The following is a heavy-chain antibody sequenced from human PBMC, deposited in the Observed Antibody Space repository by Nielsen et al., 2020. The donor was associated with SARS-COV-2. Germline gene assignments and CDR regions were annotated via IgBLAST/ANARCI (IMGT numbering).Heavy chain of an antibody. CDR1: GGSFTNFY. CDR2: IQHSGTT. D-gene: IGHD3-3*01. V-gene: IGHV4-34*01. Sequence: SETLSLTCAVYGGSFTNFYCSWVRQPPEKGLEWIGEIQHSGTTSYNPSLKSRVTISVDMSKNQFSLKLSSVTAADTALYYCACDFWSGSLMRVYWGQGTLVTVSP. CDR3: ACDFWSGSLMRVY. J-gene: IGHJ1*01.